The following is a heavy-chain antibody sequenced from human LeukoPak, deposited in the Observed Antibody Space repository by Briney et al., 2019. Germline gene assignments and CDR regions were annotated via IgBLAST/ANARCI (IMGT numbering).Heavy chain of an antibody. Sequence: GGSLRLSCAASGFTFSNAWMSWVRQAPGKGLEWVGRIKSKTDGGTTDYAAPVKGRFTISRDDSKNTLYLQMNSLKTEDTAVYYCTHRGSGSYYNVLWYGMDVWGQGTTVTVSS. D-gene: IGHD3-10*01. CDR1: GFTFSNAW. V-gene: IGHV3-15*01. J-gene: IGHJ6*01. CDR3: THRGSGSYYNVLWYGMDV. CDR2: IKSKTDGGTT.